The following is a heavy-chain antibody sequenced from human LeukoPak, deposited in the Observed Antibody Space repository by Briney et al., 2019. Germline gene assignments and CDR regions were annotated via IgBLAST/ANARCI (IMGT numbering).Heavy chain of an antibody. J-gene: IGHJ3*02. Sequence: GGSLRLSCAASGFTFSSYWMSWVRQAPGKGLEWVANIKQDGSEKYYVDSVKGRFTISRDNAKNSLYLQMNSLRAEDTAVYYCARAGYYFGSGDGFDIWGQGTMVTVSS. CDR3: ARAGYYFGSGDGFDI. V-gene: IGHV3-7*01. CDR2: IKQDGSEK. D-gene: IGHD3-10*01. CDR1: GFTFSSYW.